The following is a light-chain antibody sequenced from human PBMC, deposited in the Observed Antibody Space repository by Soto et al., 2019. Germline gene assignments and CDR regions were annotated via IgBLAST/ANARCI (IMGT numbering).Light chain of an antibody. V-gene: IGLV3-1*01. CDR1: KLGDRY. Sequence: SYELTQPPSXXXXXGQTATITCSADKLGDRYTSWYQQKPGQSPVLVIHQDSKRPSGIPERFSGSNSGNTATLTISGTLAMDEADYYCQAWDTSSDVVFGGGTKLTVL. J-gene: IGLJ2*01. CDR2: QDS. CDR3: QAWDTSSDVV.